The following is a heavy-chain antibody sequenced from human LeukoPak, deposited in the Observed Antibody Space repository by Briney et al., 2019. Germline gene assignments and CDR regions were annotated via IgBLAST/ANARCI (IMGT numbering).Heavy chain of an antibody. V-gene: IGHV3-23*01. CDR1: GCTFSSYA. Sequence: GGSLRLSCAASGCTFSSYAMSWVRQAPGKGLEWVSAISGSGGSTYYADSVKGRFTISRDNSKNTLYLQMSSLRAEDTAVYYCASLGSSGSKSPSYYYYGMDVWGQGTTVTVSS. J-gene: IGHJ6*02. CDR2: ISGSGGST. CDR3: ASLGSSGSKSPSYYYYGMDV. D-gene: IGHD6-19*01.